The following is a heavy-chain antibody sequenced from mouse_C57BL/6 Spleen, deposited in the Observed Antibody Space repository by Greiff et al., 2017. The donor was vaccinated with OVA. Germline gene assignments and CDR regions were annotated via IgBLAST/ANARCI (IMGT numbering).Heavy chain of an antibody. CDR3: ARAAQATNYAMDY. CDR2: IYPGDGDT. Sequence: VQRVESGPELVKPGASVKISCKASGYAFSSSWMNWVKQRPGKGLEWIGRIYPGDGDTNYNGKFKGKATLTADKSSSTAYMQLSSLTSEDSAVYFCARAAQATNYAMDYWGQGTSVTVSS. J-gene: IGHJ4*01. CDR1: GYAFSSSW. D-gene: IGHD3-2*02. V-gene: IGHV1-82*01.